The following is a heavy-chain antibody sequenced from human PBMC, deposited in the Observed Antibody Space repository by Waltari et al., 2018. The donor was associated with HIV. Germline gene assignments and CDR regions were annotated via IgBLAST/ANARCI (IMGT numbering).Heavy chain of an antibody. CDR2: IYSGGST. V-gene: IGHV3-53*01. J-gene: IGHJ4*02. D-gene: IGHD3-22*01. Sequence: EVQLVESGGGLIQPGGSLRLSCAASGFTVRCNYLSWVRQAPGKGLEWVSVIYSGGSTYYADSVKGRFTISRDNSKNTLYLQMNSLRAEDTAVYYCASEHYYDSSGSLGYWGQGTLVTVSS. CDR1: GFTVRCNY. CDR3: ASEHYYDSSGSLGY.